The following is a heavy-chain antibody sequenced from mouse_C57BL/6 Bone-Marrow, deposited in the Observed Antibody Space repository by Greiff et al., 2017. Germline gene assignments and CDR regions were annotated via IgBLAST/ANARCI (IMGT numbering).Heavy chain of an antibody. D-gene: IGHD1-1*01. J-gene: IGHJ4*01. CDR1: GYTFTSYW. Sequence: VQLQQSGAELVKPGASVKLSCKASGYTFTSYWMQWVKQRPGQGLEWIGEIDPSDSYTNYNQKFKGKATLTVDTSSSTAYMQLSSLTSEDSAVYYCARGATTVVAYYYAMDYWGQGTSVTVSS. V-gene: IGHV1-50*01. CDR2: IDPSDSYT. CDR3: ARGATTVVAYYYAMDY.